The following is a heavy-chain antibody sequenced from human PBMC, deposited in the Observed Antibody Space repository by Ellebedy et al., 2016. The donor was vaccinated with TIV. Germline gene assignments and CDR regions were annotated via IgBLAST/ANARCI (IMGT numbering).Heavy chain of an antibody. CDR2: INPSDGIT. V-gene: IGHV1-46*04. CDR3: ARSSFGSAYYGSIDY. CDR1: GYTFSNFF. Sequence: AASVKVSCKASGYTFSNFFMHWVRQAPGQGLEWMGRINPSDGITSYAQKLQGRVTMTRATSTSTVYMQLSSLRSEDSAMYYCARSSFGSAYYGSIDYWGQGTLVTVSS. J-gene: IGHJ4*02. D-gene: IGHD3-3*01.